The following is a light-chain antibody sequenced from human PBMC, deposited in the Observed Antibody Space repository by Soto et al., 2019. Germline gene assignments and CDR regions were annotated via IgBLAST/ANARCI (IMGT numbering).Light chain of an antibody. Sequence: QSVLTQPPSVSAAPGQKVTISCAGSGSNVGNHYVSWYQQLPGTAHKLLIYDDNKRPSGIPGRFSGSKSATSATLGITGLHTGDEADYYCGAWDDGLSANVFGPGTKLTVL. CDR1: GSNVGNHY. J-gene: IGLJ1*01. V-gene: IGLV1-51*01. CDR2: DDN. CDR3: GAWDDGLSANV.